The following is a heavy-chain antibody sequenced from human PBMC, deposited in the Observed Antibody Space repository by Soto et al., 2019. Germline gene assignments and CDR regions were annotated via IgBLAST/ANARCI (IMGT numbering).Heavy chain of an antibody. D-gene: IGHD5-12*01. V-gene: IGHV1-8*01. CDR3: HLVATIFSTWSFDV. CDR2: MNPNSGNT. CDR1: GYTFTSXD. Sequence: ASVKVSCKASGYTFTSXDINWVRQATGQGLERMGWMNPNSGNTGYAQKFQGRVTMTRNTSISTAYMELSSLRSEDTAVYYCHLVATIFSTWSFDVWGKGTTVTVSS. J-gene: IGHJ6*04.